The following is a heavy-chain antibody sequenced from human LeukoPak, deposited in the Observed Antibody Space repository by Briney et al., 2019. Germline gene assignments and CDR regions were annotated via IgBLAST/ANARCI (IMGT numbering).Heavy chain of an antibody. CDR2: ISGSGGST. Sequence: PGGSLRLSCAASRFTFSSYAMSWVRQAPGKGLEWVSAISGSGGSTYYADSVKGRFTISRDNSKNTLYLQMNSLRAEDTAVYYCAKEALRAAIFGVVISGYFDYWGQGTLVTVSS. J-gene: IGHJ4*02. V-gene: IGHV3-23*01. D-gene: IGHD3-3*01. CDR1: RFTFSSYA. CDR3: AKEALRAAIFGVVISGYFDY.